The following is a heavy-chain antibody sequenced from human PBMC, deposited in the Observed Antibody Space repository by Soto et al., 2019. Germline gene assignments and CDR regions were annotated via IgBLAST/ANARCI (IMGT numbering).Heavy chain of an antibody. CDR1: GFTSSSYA. CDR2: ISGSGGST. J-gene: IGHJ3*02. D-gene: IGHD3-16*01. Sequence: GGSLRLSCAASGFTSSSYAMSWVRQAPGKGLEWVSAISGSGGSTYYADSVKGRFTISRDNSKNTLYLQMNSLRAEDTAVYYCAKGPFRWGGAFDIWGQGTMVTVSS. V-gene: IGHV3-23*01. CDR3: AKGPFRWGGAFDI.